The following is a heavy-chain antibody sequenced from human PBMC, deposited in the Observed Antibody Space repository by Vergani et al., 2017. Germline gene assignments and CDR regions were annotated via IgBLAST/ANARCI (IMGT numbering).Heavy chain of an antibody. V-gene: IGHV1-8*01. CDR3: ARGGVAADGTPWNNWFDP. Sequence: QVQLVQSGAEVKKPGASVKVSCKASGYTFSTYGISWVRQARGQGLEWMGWMNPQSGMRGHGQKFQGRLSMSRNTSTSTAYMELSSLTSEDTALYYCARGGVAADGTPWNNWFDPWGQGTLVTVSS. J-gene: IGHJ5*02. CDR1: GYTFSTYG. D-gene: IGHD6-13*01. CDR2: MNPQSGMR.